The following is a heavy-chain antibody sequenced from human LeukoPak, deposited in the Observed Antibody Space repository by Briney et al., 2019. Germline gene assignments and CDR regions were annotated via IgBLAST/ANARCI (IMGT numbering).Heavy chain of an antibody. CDR2: IYYSGST. D-gene: IGHD3-22*01. CDR3: ARQDSYDMALT. V-gene: IGHV4-39*01. J-gene: IGHJ5*02. CDR1: GGSISSSRYY. Sequence: SETLSLTCPVSGGSISSSRYYWGWIRQPPGKGLEWIGSIYYSGSTYYNPSLKSRVTISVDTSKNQFSLKLGSVTAADTAVYYCARQDSYDMALTWGQGTLVTVSS.